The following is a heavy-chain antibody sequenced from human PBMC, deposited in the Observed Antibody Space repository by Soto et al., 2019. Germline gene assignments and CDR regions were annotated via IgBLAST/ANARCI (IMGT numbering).Heavy chain of an antibody. CDR1: GGSISSYY. Sequence: QVQLQESGPGLVKPSETLSLTCTVSGGSISSYYWSWIRQPPGKGLEWIGYIYYSGSTNYNPSLKSRVTISVDTSKNQFSLKLSSVTAADTAVYYCARPSSEESDYYYYYMDVWGKGTTVTVSS. CDR3: ARPSSEESDYYYYYMDV. V-gene: IGHV4-59*01. CDR2: IYYSGST. J-gene: IGHJ6*03.